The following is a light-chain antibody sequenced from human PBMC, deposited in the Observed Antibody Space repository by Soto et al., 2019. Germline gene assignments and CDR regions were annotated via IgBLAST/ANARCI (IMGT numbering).Light chain of an antibody. V-gene: IGKV3-20*01. J-gene: IGKJ5*01. CDR2: GAS. CDR1: QSVSSSY. CDR3: QQYGSSPPIT. Sequence: EIVLTQSPGTLSLSPGERATLSCRASQSVSSSYLAWYQQKPGQAPRLLIYGASSRATGIPDRLSGSGSGTDFTLTISRLEPEDFAGYYCQQYGSSPPITFGQGTRLEIK.